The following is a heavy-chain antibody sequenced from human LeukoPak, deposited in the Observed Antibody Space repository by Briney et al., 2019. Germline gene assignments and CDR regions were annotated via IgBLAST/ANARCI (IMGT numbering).Heavy chain of an antibody. CDR3: AKGTEEDTAMVTGPVDY. D-gene: IGHD5-18*01. J-gene: IGHJ4*02. V-gene: IGHV3-74*01. CDR1: GFTFSSYW. CDR2: INSDGSST. Sequence: GGSLRLSCAASGFTFSSYWMHWVRQAPGKGLVWVSRINSDGSSTSYADSVKGRFTISRDNAKNTLYLQMNSLRAEDTALYYCAKGTEEDTAMVTGPVDYWGQGTLVTVSS.